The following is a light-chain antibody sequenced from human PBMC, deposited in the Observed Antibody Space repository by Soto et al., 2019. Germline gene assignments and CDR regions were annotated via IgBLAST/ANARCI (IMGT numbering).Light chain of an antibody. CDR3: SSYTGSTTLHYV. Sequence: QSVLTEPASVSGSPGQSITISCTGTSSDGGGYNYVSWYQQHPGKAPKLLIYDVSNRPSGASNRFSGPKSGNTASLTISGLQAEDEADYYCSSYTGSTTLHYVFGTGTKVTVL. CDR1: SSDGGGYNY. V-gene: IGLV2-14*01. CDR2: DVS. J-gene: IGLJ1*01.